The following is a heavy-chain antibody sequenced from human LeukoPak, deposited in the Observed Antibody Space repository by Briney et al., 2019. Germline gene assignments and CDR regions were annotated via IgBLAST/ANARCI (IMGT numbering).Heavy chain of an antibody. Sequence: GGSLRLSCAASGFTFSSYGMHWVRQAPGKGLEWVAVIWYDGSNKYYADSVKGRFTISRDNSKNTLYLQMNSLRAEDTAVYYCARDTTIFGVAPDYWGQGTLDTVSS. J-gene: IGHJ4*02. CDR2: IWYDGSNK. D-gene: IGHD3-3*01. V-gene: IGHV3-33*01. CDR1: GFTFSSYG. CDR3: ARDTTIFGVAPDY.